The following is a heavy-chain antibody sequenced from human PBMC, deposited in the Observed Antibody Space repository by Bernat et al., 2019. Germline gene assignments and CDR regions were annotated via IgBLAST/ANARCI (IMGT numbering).Heavy chain of an antibody. Sequence: QVQLQESGPGLVKPSQTLSLTCTVSGGSISSGGYYWSWIRQHPGKGLEWIGYIYYSGSTYYNPSLKSRVTISVDTCKNQFSLKLSSVTAADTAVYYCAREMSGYCSSTSCYTGGFDYWGQGTLVTVSS. D-gene: IGHD2-2*02. J-gene: IGHJ4*02. CDR2: IYYSGST. CDR3: AREMSGYCSSTSCYTGGFDY. V-gene: IGHV4-31*03. CDR1: GGSISSGGYY.